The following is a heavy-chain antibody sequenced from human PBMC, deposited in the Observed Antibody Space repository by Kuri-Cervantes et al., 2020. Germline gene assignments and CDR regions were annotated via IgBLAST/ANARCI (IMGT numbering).Heavy chain of an antibody. CDR2: ISGSGGST. Sequence: ETLSLTCAASGFTFSSYAMSWVRQAPGKGLEWVSAISGSGGSTYYADSVKGRFTISRDNAKNTLYLQMNSLRAEDTAVYYCARVRVGSGSSLYPLDYWGQGTLVTVSS. V-gene: IGHV3-23*01. CDR1: GFTFSSYA. J-gene: IGHJ4*02. D-gene: IGHD1-26*01. CDR3: ARVRVGSGSSLYPLDY.